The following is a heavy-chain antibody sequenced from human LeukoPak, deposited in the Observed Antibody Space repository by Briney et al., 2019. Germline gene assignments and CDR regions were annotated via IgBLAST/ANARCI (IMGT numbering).Heavy chain of an antibody. CDR3: ARDLMGTMVRRGFDP. CDR2: IYYSGST. D-gene: IGHD3-10*01. J-gene: IGHJ5*02. Sequence: SQTLSLTCTVSGGSISSGDYYWSWIRHPPGKDLEWIGYIYYSGSTYYNPSLKSRVTISVDTSKNQFSLKLSSVTAADTAVYYCARDLMGTMVRRGFDPWGQGTLVTVSS. V-gene: IGHV4-30-4*08. CDR1: GGSISSGDYY.